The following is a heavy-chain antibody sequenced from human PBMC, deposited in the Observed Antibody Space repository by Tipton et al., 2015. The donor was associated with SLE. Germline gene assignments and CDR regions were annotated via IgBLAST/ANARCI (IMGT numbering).Heavy chain of an antibody. CDR1: GFTFSSYD. V-gene: IGHV3-48*03. CDR3: ARDGMPTKIGAHWYFDL. Sequence: GSLRLSCAASGFTFSSYDMNWVRQAPGKGLEWISYISSSGTNIYYAGSVKGRVTISRDNAKDSLYLQMNSLRAEDTAVYYCARDGMPTKIGAHWYFDLWGRGTQVTVSS. D-gene: IGHD3-10*01. CDR2: ISSSGTNI. J-gene: IGHJ2*01.